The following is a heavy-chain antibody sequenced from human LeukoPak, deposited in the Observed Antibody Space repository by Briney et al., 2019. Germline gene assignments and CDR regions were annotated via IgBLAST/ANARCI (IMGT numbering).Heavy chain of an antibody. J-gene: IGHJ4*02. CDR2: IYTSGST. CDR3: ARDPGYYGSGSYYGPPTSLFDY. Sequence: SETLSLTCTVSGGSISSYYWSWIRQPAGKGLEWIGRIYTSGSTNYNPSLKSRVTMSVDTSKNQFSLKLSSVTAADTAVYYCARDPGYYGSGSYYGPPTSLFDYWGQGTLVTVSS. CDR1: GGSISSYY. D-gene: IGHD3-10*01. V-gene: IGHV4-4*07.